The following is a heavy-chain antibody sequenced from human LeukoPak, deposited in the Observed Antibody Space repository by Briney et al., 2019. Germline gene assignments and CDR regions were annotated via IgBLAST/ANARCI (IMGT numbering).Heavy chain of an antibody. CDR3: ARPSRDGYRYTFDY. CDR1: GGSIGSYY. V-gene: IGHV4-59*01. Sequence: PSETLSLTCTVSGGSIGSYYWSWIRQPPGKGLEWVGYIYNSGNTNYSPYLKSRVRISVDKPQNQFSLKLSSVTAADTAVYYCARPSRDGYRYTFDYWGQGILVTVSS. D-gene: IGHD5-24*01. CDR2: IYNSGNT. J-gene: IGHJ4*02.